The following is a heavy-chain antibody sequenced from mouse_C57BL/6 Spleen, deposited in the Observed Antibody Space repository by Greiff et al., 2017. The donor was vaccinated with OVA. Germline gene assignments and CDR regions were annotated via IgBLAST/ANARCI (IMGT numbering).Heavy chain of an antibody. CDR1: GYTFTSYW. CDR3: ARRIYYGNYAYFDV. J-gene: IGHJ1*03. V-gene: IGHV1-59*01. Sequence: VQLQQPGAELVRPGTSVKLSCKASGYTFTSYWMHWVKQRPGQGLEWIGVIDPSDSYTNYNQKFKGKATLTVDTSSSTAYMQLSSLTSEDSAVYYCARRIYYGNYAYFDVWGTGTTVTVSS. D-gene: IGHD2-1*01. CDR2: IDPSDSYT.